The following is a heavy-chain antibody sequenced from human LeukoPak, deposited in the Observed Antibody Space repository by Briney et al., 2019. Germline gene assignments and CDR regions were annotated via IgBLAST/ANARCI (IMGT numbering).Heavy chain of an antibody. CDR3: ASWYFGCGGDCSINDAFDI. V-gene: IGHV1-2*02. J-gene: IGHJ3*02. CDR2: INPNSGGT. D-gene: IGHD2-21*02. CDR1: GYTFTGYY. Sequence: ASVKVSCKASGYTFTGYYMHWVRHAPGQGLECMVWINPNSGGTNYAQKFQGRVTMTRDTSISTAYMELSRLRSDDTAVYYCASWYFGCGGDCSINDAFDIWGQGTMVTVSS.